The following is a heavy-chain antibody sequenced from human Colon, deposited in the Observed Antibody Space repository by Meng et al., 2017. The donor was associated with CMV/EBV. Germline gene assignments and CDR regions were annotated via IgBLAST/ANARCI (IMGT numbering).Heavy chain of an antibody. J-gene: IGHJ4*02. V-gene: IGHV3-23*03. D-gene: IGHD1-26*01. CDR3: AKRGKSGTRYFGFDY. CDR1: GFPFSNYA. CDR2: LYVGGDST. Sequence: SGFPFSNYALSWVRQAPGKGLVWVANLYVGGDSTYYADSVKGRFTISRDNSKNTLYLQMNSLKDEDTAVYYCAKRGKSGTRYFGFDYWGQGALVTVSS.